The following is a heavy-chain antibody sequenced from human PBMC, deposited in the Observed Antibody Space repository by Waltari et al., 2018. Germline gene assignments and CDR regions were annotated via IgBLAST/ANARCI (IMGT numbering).Heavy chain of an antibody. V-gene: IGHV4-30-4*01. CDR3: ARVTAVTGTGGMDV. Sequence: QVQLQESGPGLVKPSQTLSLTCTVSGGSISSRSYYWSWVRQPPGKGLEWIGYVYSSVSTYYKPSLMTRVEIAKHTSTYQFSLKLTSVTAADTAVYYCARVTAVTGTGGMDVWGQGTTVIVSS. CDR1: GGSISSRSYY. CDR2: VYSSVST. D-gene: IGHD6-19*01. J-gene: IGHJ6*02.